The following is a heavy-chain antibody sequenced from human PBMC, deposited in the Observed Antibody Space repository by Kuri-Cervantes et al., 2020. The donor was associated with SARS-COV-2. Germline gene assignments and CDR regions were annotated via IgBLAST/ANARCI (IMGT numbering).Heavy chain of an antibody. D-gene: IGHD3-10*01. V-gene: IGHV4-59*01. CDR2: IYYSGST. J-gene: IGHJ5*02. Sequence: SETLSLTCTVSGGSISSYYWSWIRQPPGKGLEWIGYIYYSGSTNYNPSLKSRVTISVDTSTNQFSLKLSSVTAADTAVYYCARARRITMVRGQTGWFDPWGQGTLVTVSS. CDR1: GGSISSYY. CDR3: ARARRITMVRGQTGWFDP.